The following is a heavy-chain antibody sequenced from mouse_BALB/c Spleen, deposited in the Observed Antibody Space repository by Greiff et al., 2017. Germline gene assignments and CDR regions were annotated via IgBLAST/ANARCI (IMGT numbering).Heavy chain of an antibody. Sequence: QVQLQQSGAELARPGASVKMSCKASGYTFTSYTMHCVKQRPGQGLEWIGYINPSSGYTNYNQKFKDKATLTADKSSSTAYMQLSSLTSEDSAVYYCARRGITLFDYWGQGTTLTVSS. J-gene: IGHJ2*01. V-gene: IGHV1-4*01. CDR1: GYTFTSYT. CDR2: INPSSGYT. CDR3: ARRGITLFDY. D-gene: IGHD1-1*01.